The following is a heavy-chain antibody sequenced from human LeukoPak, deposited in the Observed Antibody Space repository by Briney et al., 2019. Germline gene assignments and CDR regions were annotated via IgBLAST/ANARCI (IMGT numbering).Heavy chain of an antibody. CDR1: GGSISSGDYY. CDR3: ARLHSSSWDYYFDY. J-gene: IGHJ4*02. Sequence: PSETLSLTCTVSGGSISSGDYYWSWIRQPPGKGLEWIGYIYYSGSTYYNPSLKSRVTISVDTSKNQFSLKLSSVTAADTAVYYCARLHSSSWDYYFDYWGQGTLVTVSS. D-gene: IGHD6-13*01. CDR2: IYYSGST. V-gene: IGHV4-30-4*02.